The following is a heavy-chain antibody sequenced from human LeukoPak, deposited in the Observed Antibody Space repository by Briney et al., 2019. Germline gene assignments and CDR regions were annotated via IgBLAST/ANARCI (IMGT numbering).Heavy chain of an antibody. CDR2: ISYDGSNK. D-gene: IGHD1-26*01. V-gene: IGHV3-30-3*01. CDR3: ARSSLGEAYSGSYYPPFDY. J-gene: IGHJ4*02. CDR1: GFTFSSYA. Sequence: GGSLRLSCAASGFTFSSYAMHWVRQAPGKGLEWVAVISYDGSNKYYADSVKGRFTISRDNSKNTLYLQMNGLRAEDTAVYYCARSSLGEAYSGSYYPPFDYWGQGTLVTVSS.